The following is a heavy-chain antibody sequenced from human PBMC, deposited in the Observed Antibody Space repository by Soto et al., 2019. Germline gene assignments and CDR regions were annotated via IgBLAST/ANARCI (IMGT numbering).Heavy chain of an antibody. CDR2: IYYSGST. D-gene: IGHD4-17*01. V-gene: IGHV4-59*01. J-gene: IGHJ4*02. CDR3: AGARYYGDYPYYFDY. CDR1: GGSISSYY. Sequence: PSETLSLTCTVSGGSISSYYWSWIRQPPGKGLEWIGYIYYSGSTNYNPSLKSRVTISVDTSKNQFSLKLSSVTAADTAVYYCAGARYYGDYPYYFDYWGQGTLVTVSS.